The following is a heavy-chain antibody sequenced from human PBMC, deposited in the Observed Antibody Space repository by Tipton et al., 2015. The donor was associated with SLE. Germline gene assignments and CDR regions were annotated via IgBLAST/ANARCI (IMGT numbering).Heavy chain of an antibody. J-gene: IGHJ3*02. CDR3: ARQPSNTATFDI. Sequence: TLSLTCTVSGGSINGYYWSWIRQPPGKGLEWIAFIYSTGSTNYNPSLKSRVTISVDASKNQLSLKVTSVTSADTALYYCARQPSNTATFDIWGQGTLVTVSS. V-gene: IGHV4-59*01. D-gene: IGHD1-14*01. CDR2: IYSTGST. CDR1: GGSINGYY.